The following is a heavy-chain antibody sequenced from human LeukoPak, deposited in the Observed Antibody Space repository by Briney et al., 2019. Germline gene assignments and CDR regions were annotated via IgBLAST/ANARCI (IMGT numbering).Heavy chain of an antibody. CDR2: LNPDSGNI. Sequence: ASVKVSCKASGYTFTNYEINWVRQATGQGLEWMGWLNPDSGNIGYAQKFQGRVTITWNTSTNTAYMELSNLRSEDTAVYYCARGASIAARPGDYWGQGTLVTVSS. CDR1: GYTFTNYE. CDR3: ARGASIAARPGDY. D-gene: IGHD6-6*01. V-gene: IGHV1-8*03. J-gene: IGHJ4*02.